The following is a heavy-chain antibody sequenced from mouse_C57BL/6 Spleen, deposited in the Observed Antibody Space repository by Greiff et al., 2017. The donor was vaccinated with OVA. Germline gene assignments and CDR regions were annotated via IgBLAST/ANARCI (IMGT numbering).Heavy chain of an antibody. V-gene: IGHV1-69*01. D-gene: IGHD2-2*01. Sequence: VQLQQPGAELVMPGASVKLSCKASGYTFTSYWMHWVKQRPGQGLEWIGEIDPSDSYTNYNQKFKGKSTLTVDKSSSTAYMQLSSLTSEDSAVYYCAREEGLWLRFDYWGQGTTLTVSS. J-gene: IGHJ2*01. CDR1: GYTFTSYW. CDR2: IDPSDSYT. CDR3: AREEGLWLRFDY.